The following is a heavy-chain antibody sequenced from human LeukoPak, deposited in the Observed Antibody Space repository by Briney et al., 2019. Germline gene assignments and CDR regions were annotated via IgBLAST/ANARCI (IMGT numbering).Heavy chain of an antibody. CDR1: GFTLSNYG. D-gene: IGHD3-22*01. J-gene: IGHJ4*02. V-gene: IGHV3-23*01. CDR2: ISGSGGST. Sequence: GGSLRLSCAVSGFTLSNYGMSWVRQAPRKGLEWVAGISGSGGSTNYADSVKGRFSISRDNPKNTLYLQMNSLRAEDTAVYFCAKRGVAIRVILVGFHKEAYYFDSWGQGALVTVSS. CDR3: AKRGVAIRVILVGFHKEAYYFDS.